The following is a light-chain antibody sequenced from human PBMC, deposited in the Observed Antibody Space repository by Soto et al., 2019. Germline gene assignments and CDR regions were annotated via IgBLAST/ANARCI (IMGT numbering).Light chain of an antibody. V-gene: IGLV1-44*01. Sequence: QSVLTQPPSASGTPGQRVTISCSGSSSNIRSNTVNWYQQLPGTAPKVLIYTNNQRPSGVPDRFSGSKSGTSASLAISGLQSEDETDYYCAAWDDSLNGVIFGGGTKLTVL. CDR2: TNN. CDR3: AAWDDSLNGVI. J-gene: IGLJ2*01. CDR1: SSNIRSNT.